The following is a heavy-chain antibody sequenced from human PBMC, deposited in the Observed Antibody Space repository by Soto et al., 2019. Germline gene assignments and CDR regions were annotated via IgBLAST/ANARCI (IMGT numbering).Heavy chain of an antibody. CDR2: ISAYNGNT. Sequence: ASVKVSCKASGYTFTSYGISWVRQAPGQGLEWMGWISAYNGNTNYAQKLQGRVTMTTDTSTSTAYMELRSLRSDDTAVYYCVFSNRNMVRGVIIANDAFDIWGQGTMVTVSS. V-gene: IGHV1-18*01. CDR3: VFSNRNMVRGVIIANDAFDI. J-gene: IGHJ3*02. CDR1: GYTFTSYG. D-gene: IGHD3-10*01.